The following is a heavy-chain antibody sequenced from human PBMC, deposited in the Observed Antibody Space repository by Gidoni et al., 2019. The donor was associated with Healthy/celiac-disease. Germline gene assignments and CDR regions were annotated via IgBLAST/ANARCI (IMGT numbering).Heavy chain of an antibody. V-gene: IGHV3-23*01. CDR1: GFTFSSYA. CDR2: ISGSGGST. Sequence: EVQLLESGGGLVQPGGSLRLSCAASGFTFSSYAMSWVRQAPGKGLEWVSAISGSGGSTYYADSVKGRFTISRDNSKNTLYLQMNSLRAEDTAVYYCAKEVLRFLEWLAAGMDVWGQGTTVTVSS. J-gene: IGHJ6*02. D-gene: IGHD3-3*01. CDR3: AKEVLRFLEWLAAGMDV.